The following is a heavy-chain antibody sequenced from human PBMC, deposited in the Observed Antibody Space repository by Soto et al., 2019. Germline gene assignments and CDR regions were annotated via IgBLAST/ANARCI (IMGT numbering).Heavy chain of an antibody. CDR2: INHSGST. CDR1: GGSFSGYC. V-gene: IGHV4-34*01. CDR3: ARKRWSPRTLWFDP. D-gene: IGHD2-15*01. Sequence: SETLSLTWAVYGGSFSGYCWSWIRQPPGKGLEWIGEINHSGSTNYNPSLKSRVTISVDTSKNQFSLKLSSVTAADTAVYYCARKRWSPRTLWFDPWGQGSLVTVSS. J-gene: IGHJ5*02.